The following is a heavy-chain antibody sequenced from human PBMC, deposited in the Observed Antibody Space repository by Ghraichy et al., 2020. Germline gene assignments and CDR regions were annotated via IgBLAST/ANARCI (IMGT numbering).Heavy chain of an antibody. CDR2: IYYSGST. V-gene: IGHV4-31*03. CDR3: SLMTTVTTNYYYGMDV. D-gene: IGHD4-11*01. J-gene: IGHJ6*02. Sequence: SQTLSLTCTVYGGSISSGGYYWSWIRQHPGKGLEWIGYIYYSGSTYYNPSLKSRVTISVDTSKNQFSLKLSCVTAADTAVYYCSLMTTVTTNYYYGMDVWGQGTTVTVSS. CDR1: GGSISSGGYY.